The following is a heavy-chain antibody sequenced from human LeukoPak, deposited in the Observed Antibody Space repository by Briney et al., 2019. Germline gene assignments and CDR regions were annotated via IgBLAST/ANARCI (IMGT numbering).Heavy chain of an antibody. J-gene: IGHJ4*02. CDR2: IYHTGST. CDR3: ASRKLGNDY. Sequence: SETLSLTCTISGGSVSDYYWSWIRQSPGKGLEWIGYIYHTGSTSYSPSLKSRVTISPDTSQSQFSLKLSAVTAADTAVYYCASRKLGNDYWGQGTLVTVSS. CDR1: GGSVSDYY. D-gene: IGHD7-27*01. V-gene: IGHV4-59*02.